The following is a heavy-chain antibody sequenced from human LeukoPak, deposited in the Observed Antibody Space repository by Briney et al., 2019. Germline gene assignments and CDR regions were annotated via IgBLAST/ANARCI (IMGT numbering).Heavy chain of an antibody. CDR2: IYPGDSDT. CDR3: ARRRMECSDGSCYPYFFDY. J-gene: IGHJ4*02. CDR1: GYSFTSYL. D-gene: IGHD2-15*01. V-gene: IGHV5-51*01. Sequence: KHGESLKISCKGSGYSFTSYLIGWVRQMPGKGLEWMGIIYPGDSDTRYSPSFQGQVTISADKSISTAYLQWGSLKASDTAIYYCARRRMECSDGSCYPYFFDYWGQGTLVTVSS.